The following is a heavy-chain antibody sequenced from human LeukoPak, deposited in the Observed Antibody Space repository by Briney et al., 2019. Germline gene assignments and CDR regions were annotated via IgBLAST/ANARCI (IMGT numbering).Heavy chain of an antibody. D-gene: IGHD3-9*01. Sequence: SVKVSCKASGGTFSSYAISWVRQAPGQELEWMGGIIPIFGTANYAQKFQGRVTITTDESTSTAYMELSSLRSEDTAVYYCARAPKNYDILTGYYYYYMDVWGKGTTVTVS. V-gene: IGHV1-69*05. CDR1: GGTFSSYA. J-gene: IGHJ6*03. CDR2: IIPIFGTA. CDR3: ARAPKNYDILTGYYYYYMDV.